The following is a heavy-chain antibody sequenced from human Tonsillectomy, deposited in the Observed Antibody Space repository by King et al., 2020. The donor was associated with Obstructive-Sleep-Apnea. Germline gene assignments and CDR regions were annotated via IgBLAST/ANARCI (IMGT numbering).Heavy chain of an antibody. J-gene: IGHJ5*02. Sequence: VQLVESGGGLVQPGGSLKLSCAASGFTFSGSAMHWVRQASGKGLEWVGRIRSKANNYATVYGASGKGRVTISRDDSKNTAYLQMNSLKTEDTAVYYCTRPYYDILTGRRGFDPWGQGTLVTVSS. V-gene: IGHV3-73*01. CDR2: IRSKANNYAT. CDR1: GFTFSGSA. CDR3: TRPYYDILTGRRGFDP. D-gene: IGHD3-9*01.